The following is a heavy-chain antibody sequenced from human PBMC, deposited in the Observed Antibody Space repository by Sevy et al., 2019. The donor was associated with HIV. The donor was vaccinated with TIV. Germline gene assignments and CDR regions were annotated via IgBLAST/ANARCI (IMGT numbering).Heavy chain of an antibody. CDR3: ARVRVGAYYYYYYMDV. J-gene: IGHJ6*03. Sequence: GGSLRLSCAASGFTVSSNYMSWVRQAPRKGLEWVSVIYSGGSTYYADSVKGRFTISRDNSKNTLYLQMNSLRAEDTAVYYCARVRVGAYYYYYYMDVWGKGTTVTVSS. CDR2: IYSGGST. CDR1: GFTVSSNY. V-gene: IGHV3-53*01. D-gene: IGHD2-8*02.